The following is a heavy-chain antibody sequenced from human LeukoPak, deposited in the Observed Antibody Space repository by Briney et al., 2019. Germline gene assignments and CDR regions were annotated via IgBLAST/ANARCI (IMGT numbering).Heavy chain of an antibody. CDR1: GFTFSSYA. Sequence: GGSLGLSCAASGFTFSSYAMHWVRQAPGKGLEWVAVISYDGSNKYYADSVKGRFTISRDNSKNTLYLQMNSLRAEDTAVYYCARDLDYCSGGSCYGEDYWGQGTLVTVSS. V-gene: IGHV3-30-3*01. D-gene: IGHD2-15*01. CDR2: ISYDGSNK. CDR3: ARDLDYCSGGSCYGEDY. J-gene: IGHJ4*02.